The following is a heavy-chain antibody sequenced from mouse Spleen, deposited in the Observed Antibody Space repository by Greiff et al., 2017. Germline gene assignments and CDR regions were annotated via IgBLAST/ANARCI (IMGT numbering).Heavy chain of an antibody. V-gene: IGHV1S41*01. CDR1: GYTFTSYW. CDR3: AREGYYGSFDY. Sequence: DLVKPGASVKLSCKASGYTFTSYWINWIKQRPGQGLEWIGRIAPGSGSTYYNEMFKGKATLTVDTSSSTAYIQLSSLSSEDSAVYFCAREGYYGSFDYWGQGTTLTVSS. CDR2: IAPGSGST. D-gene: IGHD1-1*01. J-gene: IGHJ2*01.